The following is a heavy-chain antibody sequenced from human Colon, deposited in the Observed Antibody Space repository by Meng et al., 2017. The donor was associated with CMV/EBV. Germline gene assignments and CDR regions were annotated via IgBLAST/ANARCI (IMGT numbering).Heavy chain of an antibody. CDR1: GGSFDGYY. V-gene: IGHV4-34*12. CDR3: ARIPQYQLLVIDY. D-gene: IGHD3-10*01. CDR2: IFHTGST. Sequence: SQTRSLTGAVYGGSFDGYYWSWIRQPPGKGLEWIGEIFHTGSTRYNPSLQSRVTISVDTSKNQFSLTLTSVTAADTGVYFCARIPQYQLLVIDYWGQGTLVTVSS. J-gene: IGHJ4*02.